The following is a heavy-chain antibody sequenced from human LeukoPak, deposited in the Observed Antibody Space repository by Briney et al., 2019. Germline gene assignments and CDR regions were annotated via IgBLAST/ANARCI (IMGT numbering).Heavy chain of an antibody. V-gene: IGHV4-61*02. CDR1: GGSISSGSYY. CDR3: ARHAIFGVAPPWFDP. Sequence: SETLSLTCTVSGGSISSGSYYWSWLRPPAGKGLEWIGRIYTSGSTYYNPSLKSRGTISVDTAKNQFSLKLSSVTAADTAVYYCARHAIFGVAPPWFDPWGQGTLVTVSS. J-gene: IGHJ5*02. CDR2: IYTSGST. D-gene: IGHD3-3*01.